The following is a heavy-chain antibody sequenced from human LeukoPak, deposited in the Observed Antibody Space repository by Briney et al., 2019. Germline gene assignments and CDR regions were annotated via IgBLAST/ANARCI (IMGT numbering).Heavy chain of an antibody. CDR2: IRGSGGET. J-gene: IGHJ1*01. CDR3: ARDIRYRRGCFGGPKPTDH. Sequence: GGSLRLSCAASGFTFSSYWMGWVRQAPGKGLEWVADIRGSGGETYYVDSVKGRFTISRDNSKNTLHLQMNSLRAEDTAVYYCARDIRYRRGCFGGPKPTDHWGQGTLVIVSS. V-gene: IGHV3-7*03. CDR1: GFTFSSYW. D-gene: IGHD3-10*01.